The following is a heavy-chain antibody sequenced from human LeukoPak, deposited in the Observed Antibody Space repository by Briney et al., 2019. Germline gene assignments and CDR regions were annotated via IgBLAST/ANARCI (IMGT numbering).Heavy chain of an antibody. J-gene: IGHJ4*02. CDR3: ARGGKQWLGFDY. D-gene: IGHD6-19*01. CDR2: ISGSGVST. Sequence: GGSLRLSCAASGFTLSNYGMTWVRQAPGKGLEWVSDISGSGVSTYYADSVKGRFTISRDNSKNTLYLQMNSLRAEDTAVYYCARGGKQWLGFDYWGQGTLVTVSS. V-gene: IGHV3-23*01. CDR1: GFTLSNYG.